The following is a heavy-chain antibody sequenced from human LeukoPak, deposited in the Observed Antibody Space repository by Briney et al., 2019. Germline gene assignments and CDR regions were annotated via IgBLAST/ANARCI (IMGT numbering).Heavy chain of an antibody. CDR1: GGSISSRSYY. V-gene: IGHV4-39*01. CDR3: VRHYRLNTGFDY. J-gene: IGHJ4*02. CDR2: IFNSGST. D-gene: IGHD1-1*01. Sequence: SETLSLTCIVSGGSISSRSYYWGWIRQPPGKGLEWIGSIFNSGSTYYNSSLQSRVTISVDTSKNQFSLRLSSVTAADTAVYYCVRHYRLNTGFDYWGQGTLVTVSS.